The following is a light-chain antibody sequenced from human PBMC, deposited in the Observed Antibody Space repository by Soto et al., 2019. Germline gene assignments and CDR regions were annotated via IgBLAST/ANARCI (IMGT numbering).Light chain of an antibody. CDR2: AAS. J-gene: IGKJ1*01. CDR3: QQYYTWRRT. V-gene: IGKV3-15*01. CDR1: QSVSSS. Sequence: EIVMTQSPATLSVSPGERATLSCRASQSVSSSLAWYQQRPGQAPRLLIYAASIRATGIPARFSGSGSGTEFTLTISGLQFEDFALYHCQQYYTWRRTFGQGTKVDIK.